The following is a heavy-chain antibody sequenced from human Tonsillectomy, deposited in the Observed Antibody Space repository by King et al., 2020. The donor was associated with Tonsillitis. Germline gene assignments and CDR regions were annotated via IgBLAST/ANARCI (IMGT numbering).Heavy chain of an antibody. V-gene: IGHV3-23*04. CDR1: GFAFRNYG. J-gene: IGHJ4*02. Sequence: VQLVESGGGLVQPGGSLRLSCEASGFAFRNYGMSWVRQAPGKGLEWVSTIDHSDGNTYYADSLKGRFAISRDNSKNTLHLQMNSLRVEDTAIYYCAKGSGNYYFDYWGQGTVVTVSS. CDR3: AKGSGNYYFDY. D-gene: IGHD2-15*01. CDR2: IDHSDGNT.